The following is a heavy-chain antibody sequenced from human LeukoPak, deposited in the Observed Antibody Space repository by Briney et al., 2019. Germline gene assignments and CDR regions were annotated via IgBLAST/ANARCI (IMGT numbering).Heavy chain of an antibody. V-gene: IGHV3-30*02. J-gene: IGHJ4*02. CDR1: GFTFSSYG. CDR2: IRYDGSNK. D-gene: IGHD6-19*01. Sequence: GGSLRLSCAASGFTFSSYGMHWVRQAPGKGLEWVAFIRYDGSNKYYADSVKGRFTISRDNSKNTLYLQMNSLRAEDTAVYYCAKDYSSSGWYLIFDYWGQGTLVTVSS. CDR3: AKDYSSSGWYLIFDY.